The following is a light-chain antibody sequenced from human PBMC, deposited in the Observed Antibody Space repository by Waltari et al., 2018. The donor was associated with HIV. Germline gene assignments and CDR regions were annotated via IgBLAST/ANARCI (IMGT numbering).Light chain of an antibody. J-gene: IGLJ2*01. CDR2: SND. Sequence: QSVLTQPPSASGPPGQRVTIPCSGRRSPIGSKTVTWYQQLPGTAPKLLIYSNDQRPSGVPDRFSGSKSGTSASLAISGLQSEDEAGYYCAAWDVSLNGLVFGGGTKVTVL. CDR3: AAWDVSLNGLV. V-gene: IGLV1-44*01. CDR1: RSPIGSKT.